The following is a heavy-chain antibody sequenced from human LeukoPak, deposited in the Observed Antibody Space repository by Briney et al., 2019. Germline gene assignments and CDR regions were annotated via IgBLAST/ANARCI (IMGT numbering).Heavy chain of an antibody. D-gene: IGHD3-22*01. CDR2: ISGSGGST. CDR3: AKGYDSSGYYGFGSWYFDL. V-gene: IGHV3-23*01. J-gene: IGHJ2*01. CDR1: GFTFSSYA. Sequence: PGGSLRLSCAASGFTFSSYAMSWVRQAPGKGLEWVSAISGSGGSTYYADSVKGRFTISRDNSKNTLYLQMNSLRAEDTAVYYCAKGYDSSGYYGFGSWYFDLWGRGTLVTVSS.